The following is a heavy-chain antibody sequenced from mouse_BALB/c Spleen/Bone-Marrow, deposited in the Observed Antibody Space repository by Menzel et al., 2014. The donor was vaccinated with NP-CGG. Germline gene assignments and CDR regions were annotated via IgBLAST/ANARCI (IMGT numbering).Heavy chain of an antibody. Sequence: CGAELVKPGASVKLSCKTSGYTFTSYWIQWVKQRPGQGLGWIGEIFPGTVTPYYNEKFKGKATLTIDTSSSTASMQLSSLTSEDSAVYFCARRGYGYLDYWGQGTTLTVSS. D-gene: IGHD2-10*02. CDR3: ARRGYGYLDY. J-gene: IGHJ2*01. CDR2: IFPGTVTP. CDR1: GYTFTSYW. V-gene: IGHV1S132*01.